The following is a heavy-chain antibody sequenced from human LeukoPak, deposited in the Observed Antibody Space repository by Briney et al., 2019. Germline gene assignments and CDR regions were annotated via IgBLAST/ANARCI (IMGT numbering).Heavy chain of an antibody. D-gene: IGHD3-10*01. Sequence: PGGSLRLSCAASGFTFSSYAMSWVRQAPGKGLEWVSVISGSGHSTHYADSVKGWFTISRDNSKNTVYLQMNSLRAEDTAVYYCAKEIGVFDYWGQGTLVTVSS. J-gene: IGHJ4*02. CDR1: GFTFSSYA. V-gene: IGHV3-23*01. CDR2: ISGSGHST. CDR3: AKEIGVFDY.